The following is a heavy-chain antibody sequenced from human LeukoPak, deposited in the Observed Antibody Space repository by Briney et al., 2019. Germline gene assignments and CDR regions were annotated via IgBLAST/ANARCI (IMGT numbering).Heavy chain of an antibody. D-gene: IGHD4-23*01. Sequence: PSETLSLTCGVSGGSMTGYCWSWIRQAPGKGLEWIGYISASGSTNYNPSLGSRLTISMDASKNQFSLSLTSVTAADTAVYYCARVSPEVVTHDYWGQGTLVTVSS. CDR2: ISASGST. CDR1: GGSMTGYC. V-gene: IGHV4-4*08. J-gene: IGHJ4*02. CDR3: ARVSPEVVTHDY.